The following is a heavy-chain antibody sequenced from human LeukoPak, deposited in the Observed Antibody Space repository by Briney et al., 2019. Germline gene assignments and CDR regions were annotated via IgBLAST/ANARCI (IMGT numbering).Heavy chain of an antibody. CDR3: AKAVSGYPNWFDP. Sequence: GGSLRLSCAASGFTFSSYWMTWVRQAPGKGLEWVSGISGSGDSTYYADSVKGRFTISRDNSKNTLYLQMNSLRAEDTAVYYCAKAVSGYPNWFDPWGQGTLVTVSS. V-gene: IGHV3-23*01. D-gene: IGHD3-3*01. CDR1: GFTFSSYW. J-gene: IGHJ5*02. CDR2: ISGSGDST.